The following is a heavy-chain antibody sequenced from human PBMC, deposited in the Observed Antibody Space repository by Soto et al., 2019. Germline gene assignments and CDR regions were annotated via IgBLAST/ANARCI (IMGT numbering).Heavy chain of an antibody. CDR1: GYSISSGYY. Sequence: SETLSLTCTVSGYSISSGYYWGWIRQPPGKGLEWIGSIYHSGSTYYNPSLKSRVTISVDTPKNQFSLKLSSVTAADTAVYYCARDRILITYYDFWSPPGGIDYWGQGTLVTVSS. V-gene: IGHV4-38-2*02. D-gene: IGHD3-3*01. J-gene: IGHJ4*02. CDR2: IYHSGST. CDR3: ARDRILITYYDFWSPPGGIDY.